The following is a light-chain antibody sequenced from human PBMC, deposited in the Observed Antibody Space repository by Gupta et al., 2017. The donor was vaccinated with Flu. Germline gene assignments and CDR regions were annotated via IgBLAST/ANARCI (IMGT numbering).Light chain of an antibody. J-gene: IGKJ2*01. CDR2: DAS. CDR3: HQYYNLPHT. Sequence: TQMTQSPSSLSASVGDRVTITCQASQGVKNYLNWYQQKPGKPPKLLIYDASNLEAGVSSAFSGSGSGTHFSFTISRLQPEDAATYFCHQYYNLPHTFGQGTKLQIK. CDR1: QGVKNY. V-gene: IGKV1-33*01.